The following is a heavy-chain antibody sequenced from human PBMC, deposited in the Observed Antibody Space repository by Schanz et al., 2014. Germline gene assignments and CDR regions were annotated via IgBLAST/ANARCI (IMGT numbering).Heavy chain of an antibody. CDR3: AMGGYQLHH. D-gene: IGHD1-7*01. CDR2: KQDGSEK. Sequence: EVQLVESGGGMVQPGGSLRLSCAASGFTFSDYYMSWIRQAPGKGLEWVAIKQDGSEKYYVDSVKGRFTISRDNAKNSLYLQMNSLRVEDTAVYYCAMGGYQLHHWGQGTLVTVSS. CDR1: GFTFSDYY. V-gene: IGHV3-7*01. J-gene: IGHJ4*02.